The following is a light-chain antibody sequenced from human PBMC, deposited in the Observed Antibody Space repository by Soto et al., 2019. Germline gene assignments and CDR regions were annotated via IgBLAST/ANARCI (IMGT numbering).Light chain of an antibody. CDR1: QSVSSN. V-gene: IGKV3-20*01. Sequence: EIVLTQSPPTLSVSPGERATLXSRARQSVSSNLAWYQQKPGQAPRLLIYGASTRATGIPARFSGSGSGTDFTLTISRLEPEDFAVYYCQQYGSSPWTFGQGTKVDI. CDR3: QQYGSSPWT. CDR2: GAS. J-gene: IGKJ1*01.